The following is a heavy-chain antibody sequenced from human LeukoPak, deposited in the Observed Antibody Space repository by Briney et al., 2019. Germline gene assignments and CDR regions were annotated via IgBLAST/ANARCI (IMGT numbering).Heavy chain of an antibody. J-gene: IGHJ4*02. CDR2: ISAYNGNT. CDR1: GYTFTSYH. D-gene: IGHD3-9*01. Sequence: ASVKVSCKASGYTFTSYHMHWVRQAPGQGLEWMGWISAYNGNTNYAQKLQGRVTMTTDTSTSTAYMELRSLRSDDTAVYYCARDTLGAFYDILTGYYLRLDYWGQGTLVTVSS. V-gene: IGHV1-18*04. CDR3: ARDTLGAFYDILTGYYLRLDY.